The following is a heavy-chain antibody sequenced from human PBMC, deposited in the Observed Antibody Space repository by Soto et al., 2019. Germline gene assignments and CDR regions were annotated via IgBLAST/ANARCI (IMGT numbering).Heavy chain of an antibody. J-gene: IGHJ4*02. Sequence: SVKVSCKASGGTFSSYAISWVRQAPGQGLEWMGGIIPIFGTANYAQKFQGRVTITADESTSTAYMELSSLRSEDTAVYYCASNFFRDYGDYAAYWGQGTLVTVSS. CDR2: IIPIFGTA. CDR1: GGTFSSYA. CDR3: ASNFFRDYGDYAAY. D-gene: IGHD4-17*01. V-gene: IGHV1-69*13.